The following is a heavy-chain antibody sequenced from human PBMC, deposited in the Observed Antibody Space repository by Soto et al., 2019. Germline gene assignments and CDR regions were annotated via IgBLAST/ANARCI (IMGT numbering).Heavy chain of an antibody. V-gene: IGHV3-23*01. CDR1: GFPFSSYT. Sequence: GGSLRLSCAASGFPFSSYTMHWVRQAPGKGLEWVSAISGSGGSTYYADSVKGRFTISRDNSKNTLYLQMNSLRAEDTAVYYCAKIAAAGDAFDIWGQGTMVNVS. CDR2: ISGSGGST. D-gene: IGHD6-13*01. CDR3: AKIAAAGDAFDI. J-gene: IGHJ3*02.